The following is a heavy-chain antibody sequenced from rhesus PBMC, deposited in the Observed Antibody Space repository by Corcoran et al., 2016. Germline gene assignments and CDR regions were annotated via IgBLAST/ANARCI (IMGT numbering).Heavy chain of an antibody. Sequence: EVQLVQSGAEVKRPGESLKISCKTSGYSFTSYWTSGVRQMPGKGLVWMGAIDPSDSATRCSPSFQGQVTISADKSISTAYLQWSSLKASDTATYYCAKAGYSNSYFDYWGQGVLVTVSS. CDR2: IDPSDSAT. CDR3: AKAGYSNSYFDY. J-gene: IGHJ4*01. D-gene: IGHD4-23*01. V-gene: IGHV5-20*02. CDR1: GYSFTSYW.